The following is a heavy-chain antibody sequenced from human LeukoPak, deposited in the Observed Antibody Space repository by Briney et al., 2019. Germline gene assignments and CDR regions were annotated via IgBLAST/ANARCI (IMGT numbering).Heavy chain of an antibody. CDR2: INHSGST. D-gene: IGHD3-10*01. J-gene: IGHJ6*02. CDR1: GGSFSGYY. CDR3: ARGYLWPVWYYYGMDV. V-gene: IGHV4-34*01. Sequence: SETLSLTCAVYGGSFSGYYWSWIRQPPGKGLEWIGEINHSGSTNYNPSLKSRVTISVDTSKNQFSLKLSSVTAADTAVYYCARGYLWPVWYYYGMDVWGQGTTVTVSS.